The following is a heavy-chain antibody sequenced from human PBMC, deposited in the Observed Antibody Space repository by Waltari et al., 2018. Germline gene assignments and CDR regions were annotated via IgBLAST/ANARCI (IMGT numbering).Heavy chain of an antibody. Sequence: QLQLQESGSGLVKPSQTLSLTCAVSGGSISSGGYSWSWIRQPPGKGLEWIWYIYHSGSTYYNPSLKRRVTISVDRSKNQFSLKLSSVTAADTAVYYCAARYSSSWYGDFDYWGQGTLVTVSS. CDR3: AARYSSSWYGDFDY. CDR2: IYHSGST. J-gene: IGHJ4*02. D-gene: IGHD6-13*01. CDR1: GGSISSGGYS. V-gene: IGHV4-30-2*01.